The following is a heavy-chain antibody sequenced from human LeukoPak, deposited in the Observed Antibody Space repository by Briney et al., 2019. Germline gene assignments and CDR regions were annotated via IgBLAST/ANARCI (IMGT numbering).Heavy chain of an antibody. Sequence: GGSLRLSCAASGFAFSTYAMTWVRQAPEKGLQWVPTINTGGRATYYADSVEGRFTISRDNSKNTLYLQMNSLRADDTAVYYCAKARGSSVYEQFVYWGQGPQVTVSP. CDR3: AKARGSSVYEQFVY. V-gene: IGHV3-23*05. CDR2: INTGGRAT. D-gene: IGHD5/OR15-5a*01. CDR1: GFAFSTYA. J-gene: IGHJ4*02.